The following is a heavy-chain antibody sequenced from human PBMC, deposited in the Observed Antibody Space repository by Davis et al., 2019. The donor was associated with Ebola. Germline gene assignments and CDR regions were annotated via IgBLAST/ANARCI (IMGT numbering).Heavy chain of an antibody. CDR1: GFTFNKYE. J-gene: IGHJ3*02. V-gene: IGHV3-23*01. CDR2: IHADGDHK. CDR3: ARGVSSGLAI. Sequence: GESLKISCAASGFTFNKYEMNWVRQAPGRGLEWVSGIHADGDHKYYAQTVRGRFTISRDNSKNTLYLDMNNMRADDTALYFCARGVSSGLAIWGQGTWATASS. D-gene: IGHD6-25*01.